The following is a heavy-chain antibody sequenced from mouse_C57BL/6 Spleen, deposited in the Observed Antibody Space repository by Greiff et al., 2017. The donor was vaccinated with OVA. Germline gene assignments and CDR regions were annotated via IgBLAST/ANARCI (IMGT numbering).Heavy chain of an antibody. D-gene: IGHD4-1*01. CDR3: ARGERLGPFDY. CDR2: ISYDGSN. J-gene: IGHJ2*01. Sequence: EVKLLESGPGLVKPSQSLSLTCSVTGYSITSGYYWNWIRQFPGNKLEWMGYISYDGSNNYNPSLKNRISITRDTSKNQFFLKLNSVTTEDTATYYCARGERLGPFDYWGQGTTLTVSS. CDR1: GYSITSGYY. V-gene: IGHV3-6*01.